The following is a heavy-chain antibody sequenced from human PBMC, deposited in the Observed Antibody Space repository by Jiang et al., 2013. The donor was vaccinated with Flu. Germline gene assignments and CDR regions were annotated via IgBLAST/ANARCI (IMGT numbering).Heavy chain of an antibody. CDR2: IHHSGYT. CDR1: GDSISSSNW. CDR3: ARGYYDILTGPGDAFDM. V-gene: IGHV4-4*02. J-gene: IGHJ3*02. D-gene: IGHD3-9*01. Sequence: GPGLVKPSGTLSLTCAVSGDSISSSNWWSWVRQPPGKGLEWIGEIHHSGYTHYNPSLESRVTISVDTSKNQFSLKLSSVTAADTAMYYCARGYYDILTGPGDAFDMWGQGTMVTVSS.